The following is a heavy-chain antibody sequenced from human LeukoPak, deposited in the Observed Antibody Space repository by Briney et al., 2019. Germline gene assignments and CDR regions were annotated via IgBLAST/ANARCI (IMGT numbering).Heavy chain of an antibody. CDR2: IYSGGST. CDR1: GFTVSSNY. V-gene: IGHV3-53*01. Sequence: PGGSLRLSCAASGFTVSSNYMSWVRQAPGKGLEWVSVIYSGGSTYYADSVKGRFTISRDNSKNTLYLQMNSLRAEDTAVYYCARATRRGSSGSNADYWGQGTLVTVSS. CDR3: ARATRRGSSGSNADY. D-gene: IGHD6-19*01. J-gene: IGHJ4*02.